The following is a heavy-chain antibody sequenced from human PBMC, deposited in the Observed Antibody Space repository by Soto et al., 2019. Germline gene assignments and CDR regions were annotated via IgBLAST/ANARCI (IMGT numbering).Heavy chain of an antibody. J-gene: IGHJ5*02. D-gene: IGHD2-8*01. V-gene: IGHV1-3*05. CDR2: INAGNGNT. CDR1: GYTFTSYA. Sequence: QVQLVQSGAEEKKPGASVKVSCKASGYTFTSYAMHWVRQAPGQRLEWMGWINAGNGNTKYSQKFQGRVTITRDTSASTAYMELSSLRSEDTAVYYCARVIGLYHWFDPWGQGTLVTVSS. CDR3: ARVIGLYHWFDP.